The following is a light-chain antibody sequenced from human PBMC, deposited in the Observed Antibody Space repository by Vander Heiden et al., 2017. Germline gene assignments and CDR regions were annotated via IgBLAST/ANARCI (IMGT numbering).Light chain of an antibody. V-gene: IGKV3-11*01. CDR1: QIVVSY. Sequence: EIVLTKSPAPLSLSPGEIATISCRASQIVVSYLAWYHQKPGQAPRLLFDDASHRATGIPARFSVSGFGTDFTLTISSLEPEYFAVYYCQQRSNWPPYTFGQGTKLEIK. CDR3: QQRSNWPPYT. CDR2: DAS. J-gene: IGKJ2*01.